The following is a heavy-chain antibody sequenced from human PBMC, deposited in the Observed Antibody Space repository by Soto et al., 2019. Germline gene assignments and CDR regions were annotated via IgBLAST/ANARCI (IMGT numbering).Heavy chain of an antibody. CDR2: ISENGDRQ. J-gene: IGHJ4*02. V-gene: IGHV3-30-3*01. CDR1: GLTFTSSS. Sequence: LRLSCTASGLTFTSSSFHWVRQAPGKGLEWVAVISENGDRQYSTESVRGRFLISRDSSKNTVYLQMNSLRPEDTGVYFCARRLATTVSALGYWGQGALVTVSS. D-gene: IGHD4-17*01. CDR3: ARRLATTVSALGY.